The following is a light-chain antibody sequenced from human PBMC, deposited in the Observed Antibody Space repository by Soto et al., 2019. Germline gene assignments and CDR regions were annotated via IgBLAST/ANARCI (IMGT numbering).Light chain of an antibody. CDR1: RTINTY. V-gene: IGKV1-39*01. J-gene: IGKJ1*01. CDR3: LQDYTYPWT. CDR2: GAS. Sequence: DVRMTQSPSSLSASVGDTITITCRASRTINTYLNWFQQKPGEPPRLLIYGASTLHDGVLSRFSGSGSGADFTLTISGLQPEDFASYYCLQDYTYPWTFGQGTKVEIK.